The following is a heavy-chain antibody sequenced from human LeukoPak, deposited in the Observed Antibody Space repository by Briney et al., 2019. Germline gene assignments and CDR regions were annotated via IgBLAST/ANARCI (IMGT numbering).Heavy chain of an antibody. CDR3: ARGVPAAIKALSPWYYYMDV. J-gene: IGHJ6*03. D-gene: IGHD2-2*02. CDR1: GYTFTSYG. CDR2: ISAYNGNT. V-gene: IGHV1-18*01. Sequence: RASVKVSCEASGYTFTSYGISWVRQAPGQGLEWMGWISAYNGNTNYAQKLQGRVTMTTDTSTSTAYMELRSLRSDDTAVYYCARGVPAAIKALSPWYYYMDVWGKGTTVTVSS.